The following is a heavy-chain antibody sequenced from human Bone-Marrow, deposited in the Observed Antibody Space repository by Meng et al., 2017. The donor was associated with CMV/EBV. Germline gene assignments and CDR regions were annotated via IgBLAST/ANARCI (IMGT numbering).Heavy chain of an antibody. D-gene: IGHD3-10*01. V-gene: IGHV1-18*01. CDR3: ARDLFAYYGSPTFWFDP. Sequence: YTFTSDGISWLRQAPGQGLEWMGWISAYNGNTNYAQKLQGRVTMTTATSTSTAYMELRSPRSDDTAVYYCARDLFAYYGSPTFWFDPWGQGTLVTVSS. CDR1: YTFTSDG. CDR2: ISAYNGNT. J-gene: IGHJ5*02.